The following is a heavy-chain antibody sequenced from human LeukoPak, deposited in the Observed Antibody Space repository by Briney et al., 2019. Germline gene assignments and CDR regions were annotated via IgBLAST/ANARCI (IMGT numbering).Heavy chain of an antibody. Sequence: ASVKVSCKVSGYTLTELSMHWVRQAPGQGLEWMGRINPNSGGTNYAQKFQGRVTMTRDTSISTAYMELSRLRSDDTAVYCCARDLLAVAGTESNYWGQGPLVTVSS. CDR2: INPNSGGT. CDR1: GYTLTELS. D-gene: IGHD6-19*01. J-gene: IGHJ4*02. V-gene: IGHV1-2*06. CDR3: ARDLLAVAGTESNY.